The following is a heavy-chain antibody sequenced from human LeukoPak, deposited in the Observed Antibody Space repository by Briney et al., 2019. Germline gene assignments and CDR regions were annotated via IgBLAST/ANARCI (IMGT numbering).Heavy chain of an antibody. CDR3: LRDLNWSLDQ. V-gene: IGHV3-74*01. CDR1: GFTFSNYM. J-gene: IGHJ4*02. CDR2: IKSDGITI. D-gene: IGHD1-20*01. Sequence: GGSLRLSCAASGFTFSNYMMHWVRQAPGKWLVWVSRIKSDGITITYADSVKGRFTISRDNAQNTLYLQMNSLRAEDTAVYYCLRDLNWSLDQWGQGTLVTVSS.